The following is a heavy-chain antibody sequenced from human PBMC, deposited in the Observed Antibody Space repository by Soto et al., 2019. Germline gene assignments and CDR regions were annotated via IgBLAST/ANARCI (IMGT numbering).Heavy chain of an antibody. CDR3: ARDRGSSYRFDY. CDR2: ISSSSSYI. CDR1: GFTFSSYS. J-gene: IGHJ4*02. Sequence: EVQLVESGGGLVQPGGSLRLSCAASGFTFSSYSMNWVRQAPGKGLEWVSSISSSSSYIYYADSVKGRFTISRDNAKNSLYLQMNSLRAEDTAVYYCARDRGSSYRFDYWGQGTLVTVSS. D-gene: IGHD6-6*01. V-gene: IGHV3-21*01.